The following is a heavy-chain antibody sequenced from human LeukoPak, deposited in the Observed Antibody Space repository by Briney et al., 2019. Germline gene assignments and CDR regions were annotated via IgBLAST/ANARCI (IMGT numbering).Heavy chain of an antibody. Sequence: ASVKVSCKTSDYTFTNYGFSWVRQAPGQGLEWMGWINTNTGNPTYAQGFTGRFVFSLDTSVSTAYLQISSLKAEDTAEYYCARVKEQWLVRQVWFDPWGQGTLVTVSS. D-gene: IGHD6-19*01. V-gene: IGHV7-4-1*02. J-gene: IGHJ5*02. CDR2: INTNTGNP. CDR1: DYTFTNYG. CDR3: ARVKEQWLVRQVWFDP.